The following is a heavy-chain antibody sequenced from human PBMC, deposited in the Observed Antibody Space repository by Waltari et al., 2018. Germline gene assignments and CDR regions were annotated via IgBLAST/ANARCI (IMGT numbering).Heavy chain of an antibody. CDR1: GFTFSSYW. J-gene: IGHJ4*02. CDR3: ASGGGYSYGYGGGFDY. CDR2: IKQDGSEK. Sequence: EVQLVESGGGLVQPGGSLRLSCAASGFTFSSYWMSWVRQAPGKGLEWVANIKQDGSEKYYGDSVKGRFTISRDNAKNSLYLQMNSLRAEDTAVYYCASGGGYSYGYGGGFDYWGQGTLVTVSS. D-gene: IGHD5-18*01. V-gene: IGHV3-7*01.